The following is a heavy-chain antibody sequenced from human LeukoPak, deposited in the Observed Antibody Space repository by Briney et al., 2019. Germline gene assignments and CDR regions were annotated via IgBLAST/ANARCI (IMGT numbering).Heavy chain of an antibody. CDR3: AKGGRDADY. D-gene: IGHD5-24*01. CDR1: GFTFSAYS. CDR2: VTSDGRP. V-gene: IGHV3-23*01. J-gene: IGHJ4*02. Sequence: PGGSLRLSCAASGFTFSAYSMSWVRRAPGKGLEWVAAVTSDGRPYYVDSVKGRFTISRDNPKNTVYLQMYSLRDEDTAVYYCAKGGRDADYWGQGTLVTVSS.